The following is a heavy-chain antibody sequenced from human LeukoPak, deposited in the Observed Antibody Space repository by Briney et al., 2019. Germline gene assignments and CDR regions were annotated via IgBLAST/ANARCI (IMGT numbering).Heavy chain of an antibody. V-gene: IGHV3-7*05. CDR1: GFTFSNYW. D-gene: IGHD4-23*01. Sequence: QTGGSLRLSCVASGFTFSNYWMSWVRQAPGKGLEWVANIKQDGSDKYYVDSVKGRFTISRDNAKNSLYLQMNSLRAEDTAVYYRARGGGSVDYWGQGTLVTVSS. CDR3: ARGGGSVDY. J-gene: IGHJ4*02. CDR2: IKQDGSDK.